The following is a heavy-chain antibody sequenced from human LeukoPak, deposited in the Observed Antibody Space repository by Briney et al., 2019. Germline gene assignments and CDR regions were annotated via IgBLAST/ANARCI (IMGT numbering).Heavy chain of an antibody. V-gene: IGHV1-18*01. Sequence: ASVKVSCKASGYTFTSYGISWVRQAPGQGLEWMGWISAYNGNTNYAQKLQGRVTMTTDTSTSTAYMELRSLRSDDTAVYYCARGVSGGSYSLYYYYYYYMDVWGKGTTVTVSS. CDR1: GYTFTSYG. D-gene: IGHD1-26*01. J-gene: IGHJ6*03. CDR2: ISAYNGNT. CDR3: ARGVSGGSYSLYYYYYYYMDV.